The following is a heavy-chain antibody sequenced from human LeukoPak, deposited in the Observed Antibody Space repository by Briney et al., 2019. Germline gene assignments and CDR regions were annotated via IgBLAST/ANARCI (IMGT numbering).Heavy chain of an antibody. CDR3: ARVLNVGLLWFGELLGGYFDY. V-gene: IGHV4-31*03. CDR1: GGSISSGGCY. J-gene: IGHJ4*02. CDR2: IYYSGRT. D-gene: IGHD3-10*01. Sequence: PSQTLSLTCTVSGGSISSGGCYWSWIRQHPGKGLEWIGYIYYSGRTHYTPSLKSRVTISVDTSKNQFSLKLSSVTAADTAVYYCARVLNVGLLWFGELLGGYFDYWGQGTLVTVSS.